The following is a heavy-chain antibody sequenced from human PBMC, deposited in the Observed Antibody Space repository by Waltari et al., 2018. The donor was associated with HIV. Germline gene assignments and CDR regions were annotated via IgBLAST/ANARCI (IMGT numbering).Heavy chain of an antibody. CDR2: VYPADSDT. CDR3: ARRLVGADAFEI. J-gene: IGHJ3*02. Sequence: EVPLVQSGAEVKTPGDSLNISCQASGYSFTSYWFGWVRQTSENGLDWMGIVYPADSDTTYNPSFRGQVTISVDTSVNTAYLQWGRLKASDSAIYFCARRLVGADAFEIWGQGTVVIVSS. V-gene: IGHV5-51*03. D-gene: IGHD1-26*01. CDR1: GYSFTSYW.